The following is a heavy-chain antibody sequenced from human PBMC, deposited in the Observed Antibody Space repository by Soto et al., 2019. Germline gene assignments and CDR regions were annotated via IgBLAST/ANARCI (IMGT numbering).Heavy chain of an antibody. CDR2: IYSSGST. V-gene: IGHV3-53*01. Sequence: SCKASGYTFTSYDINWVRQAPGKGLEWVSVIYSSGSTYYADSVKGRFAISRDSSENIMYLQMNSLRVEDTAVYYCARDVGSITLIRGVLNSYYYAMDVWGQGATVTVSS. CDR1: GYTFTSYD. CDR3: ARDVGSITLIRGVLNSYYYAMDV. D-gene: IGHD3-10*01. J-gene: IGHJ6*02.